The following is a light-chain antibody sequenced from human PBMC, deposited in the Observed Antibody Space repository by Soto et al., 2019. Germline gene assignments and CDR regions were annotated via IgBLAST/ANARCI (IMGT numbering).Light chain of an antibody. V-gene: IGKV3-20*01. CDR3: QQYGGSPRT. CDR2: GAS. CDR1: QSVGSSH. Sequence: EIVLTQSPGTMSLSPRERATLFCRASQSVGSSHLAWYRQKPGQAPSLLMYGASSRATGIPDRFSGSGSGTDFTLTISRLEPEDFAVYYCQQYGGSPRTFGQGTKVDIK. J-gene: IGKJ1*01.